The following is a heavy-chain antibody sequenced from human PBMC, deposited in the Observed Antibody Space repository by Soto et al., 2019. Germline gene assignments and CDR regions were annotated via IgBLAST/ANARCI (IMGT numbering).Heavy chain of an antibody. CDR2: IKQDGSEK. CDR1: GFTFSSYW. CDR3: ARGVDTPSNAFDI. J-gene: IGHJ3*02. Sequence: GGSLRLSCAASGFTFSSYWMSWVRQAPGKGLEWVANIKQDGSEKYYVDSVKGRFTISRDNAKNSLYLQMNSLRAEDTAVYYCARGVDTPSNAFDIRGQGTTVTVSS. D-gene: IGHD5-18*01. V-gene: IGHV3-7*01.